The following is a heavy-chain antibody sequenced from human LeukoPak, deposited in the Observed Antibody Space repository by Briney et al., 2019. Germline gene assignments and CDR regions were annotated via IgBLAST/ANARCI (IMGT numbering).Heavy chain of an antibody. Sequence: TGGSLRLSCAASGFTFSSYAMSWVRQAPGKGLEWVSAISGSGGSTYYADSVKGRFTISRDNSKNTLYLQMNSLRAEDTAVYYCAKLFGYGQRFGGYWGQGTLVTVSS. CDR3: AKLFGYGQRFGGY. V-gene: IGHV3-23*01. CDR1: GFTFSSYA. CDR2: ISGSGGST. J-gene: IGHJ4*02. D-gene: IGHD5-18*01.